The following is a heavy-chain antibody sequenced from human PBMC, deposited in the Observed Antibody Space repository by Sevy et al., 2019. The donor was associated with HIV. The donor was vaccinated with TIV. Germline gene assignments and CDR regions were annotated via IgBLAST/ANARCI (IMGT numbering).Heavy chain of an antibody. D-gene: IGHD4-17*01. Sequence: GGSLRLSCAASGFTLNNAWMRWVRQAPGKGLEWVGRIKRKTDGGTADYAAPVKGRFTISRDDSKTMLYLQMNSLKTEDTAVYYCTTTPRDLYADYEGYFDYWGQGTLVTVSS. CDR2: IKRKTDGGTA. V-gene: IGHV3-15*01. CDR1: GFTLNNAW. J-gene: IGHJ4*02. CDR3: TTTPRDLYADYEGYFDY.